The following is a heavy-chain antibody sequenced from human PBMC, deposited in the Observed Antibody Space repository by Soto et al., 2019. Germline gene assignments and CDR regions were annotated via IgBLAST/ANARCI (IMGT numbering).Heavy chain of an antibody. CDR3: ARDRSLTDTAMVSYYYGMDV. V-gene: IGHV3-33*01. Sequence: GGSLRLSCAASGFTFSSYGMHWVRQAPGKGLEWVAVIWYDGSNKYYADSVKGRFTISRDNSKNTLYLQMNSLRAEDTAVYYCARDRSLTDTAMVSYYYGMDVWGQGTTVTVSS. CDR1: GFTFSSYG. D-gene: IGHD5-18*01. J-gene: IGHJ6*02. CDR2: IWYDGSNK.